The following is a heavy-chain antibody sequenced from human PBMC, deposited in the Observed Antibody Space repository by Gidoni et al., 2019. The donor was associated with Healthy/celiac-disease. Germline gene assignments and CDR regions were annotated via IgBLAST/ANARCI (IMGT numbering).Heavy chain of an antibody. CDR3: AKGSKPKIAVAVFDY. J-gene: IGHJ4*02. Sequence: GESGGGLVQPGRSLRLSCAASGFTFDDYAMHWVRQAPGKGLEWVSGISWNSGSIGYADSVKGRFTISRNNDTNSLYLQMNRLRAEDTALYYCAKGSKPKIAVAVFDYWGQGTLVTVSS. CDR2: ISWNSGSI. CDR1: GFTFDDYA. V-gene: IGHV3-9*01. D-gene: IGHD6-19*01.